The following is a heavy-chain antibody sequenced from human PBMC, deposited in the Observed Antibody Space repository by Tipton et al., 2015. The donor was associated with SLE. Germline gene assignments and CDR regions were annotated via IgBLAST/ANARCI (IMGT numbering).Heavy chain of an antibody. D-gene: IGHD2-2*01. CDR3: ARVAVDEVFDY. CDR2: IMHSGVI. J-gene: IGHJ4*02. CDR1: GDSISSGSHF. V-gene: IGHV4-39*07. Sequence: TLSLTCTVSGDSISSGSHFWTWIRQPPGKGLEWLGEIMHSGVINYNPSLRSRVTISVDMSKNQVSLQLSSVTAADTAVYYCARVAVDEVFDYWGQGTQVTVSS.